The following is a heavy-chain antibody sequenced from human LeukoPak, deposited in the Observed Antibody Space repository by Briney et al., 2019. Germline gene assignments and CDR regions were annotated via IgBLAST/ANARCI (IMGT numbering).Heavy chain of an antibody. CDR2: ISGSGGST. V-gene: IGHV3-23*01. D-gene: IGHD4-23*01. CDR1: GFTFSSYA. J-gene: IGHJ6*03. Sequence: GGSLRLSCAASGFTFSSYAMSWVRQAPGKGLEWGSAISGSGGSTYYADSVKGRFTISRDNSKNTLYLQMNSLRAEDTAVYYCAKGLGNSNYYYMDVWGKGTTVTVSS. CDR3: AKGLGNSNYYYMDV.